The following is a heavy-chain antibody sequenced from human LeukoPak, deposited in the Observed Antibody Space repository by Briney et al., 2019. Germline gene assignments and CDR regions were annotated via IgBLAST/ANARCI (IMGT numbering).Heavy chain of an antibody. Sequence: GRSLRLSCAASGFTFSSYAMHWVRQAPGKGLEWVAVISYDGSNKYYADSVKGRFTISRDNAKNSLYLQMNSLRAEDTAVYYCARQATMVRGVVDYWGQGTLVTVSS. V-gene: IGHV3-30-3*01. CDR1: GFTFSSYA. D-gene: IGHD3-10*01. CDR3: ARQATMVRGVVDY. CDR2: ISYDGSNK. J-gene: IGHJ4*02.